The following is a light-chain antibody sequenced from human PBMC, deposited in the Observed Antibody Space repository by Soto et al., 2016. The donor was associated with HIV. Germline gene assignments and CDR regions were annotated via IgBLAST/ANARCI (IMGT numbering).Light chain of an antibody. CDR1: QDISSY. J-gene: IGKJ2*01. V-gene: IGKV1-9*01. Sequence: DIQLTQSPSFLSASVGDRVTLTCRASQDISSYLAWYQQKPGKAPKLLIYAASTLQSGVPSRFSGSGSGTEFTLTISSLQPEDFATYYCQQLNSYPYTFGQGTKLEIK. CDR2: AAS. CDR3: QQLNSYPYT.